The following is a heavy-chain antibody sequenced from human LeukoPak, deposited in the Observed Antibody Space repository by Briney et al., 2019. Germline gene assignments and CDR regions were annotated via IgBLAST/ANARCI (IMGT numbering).Heavy chain of an antibody. CDR2: IWYDGSNA. Sequence: GGSLRLSCTASGFXFSNYAIHWVRQAPGKGLEWVAVIWYDGSNAYYAGSVKGRFTISRDNSKNTLYLQIKSLRAEDTAVYYCARDVKTASWYYGMDVWGQGTTVTVSS. J-gene: IGHJ6*02. V-gene: IGHV3-33*01. CDR3: ARDVKTASWYYGMDV. CDR1: GFXFSNYA. D-gene: IGHD1-1*01.